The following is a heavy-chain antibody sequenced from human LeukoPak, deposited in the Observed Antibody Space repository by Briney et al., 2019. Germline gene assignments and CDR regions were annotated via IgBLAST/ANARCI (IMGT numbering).Heavy chain of an antibody. J-gene: IGHJ4*02. D-gene: IGHD3-3*01. CDR1: GGSISSGDYY. CDR3: ARGETGYDFWSGYLSYSFDY. CDR2: IYYSGST. V-gene: IGHV4-30-4*01. Sequence: PSETLSLTCTVSGGSISSGDYYWSWIRQPPGKGLEWIGYIYYSGSTYYNPSLKSRVTISVDTSKNQFSLKLSSVTAADTAVYCCARGETGYDFWSGYLSYSFDYWGQGTLVTVSS.